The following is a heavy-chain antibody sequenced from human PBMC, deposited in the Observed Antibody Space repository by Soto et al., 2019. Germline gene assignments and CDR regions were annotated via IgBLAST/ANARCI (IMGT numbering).Heavy chain of an antibody. CDR2: IYHSGST. J-gene: IGHJ5*02. D-gene: IGHD2-2*01. CDR3: ARLNPPYCSSTSCWFDP. V-gene: IGHV4-4*02. Sequence: SETLSLTCAVSGGSISSSNWWSWVRQPPGKGLEWIGEIYHSGSTNYNPSLKSRVTISVDKSKNQFSPKLSSVAAADTAVYYCARLNPPYCSSTSCWFDPWGQGTLVTVSS. CDR1: GGSISSSNW.